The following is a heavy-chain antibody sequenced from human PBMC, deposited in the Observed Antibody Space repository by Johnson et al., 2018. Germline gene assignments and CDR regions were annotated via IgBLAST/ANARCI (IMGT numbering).Heavy chain of an antibody. J-gene: IGHJ3*02. CDR3: ARVWVAQYYYGSSGYRDGFDI. Sequence: QVQLVQSGAEVKKPGSSVKVSRKASGGTFSSYTISWVRQAPGQGLEWMGRIIPILGIANYAQKFQGRVTITADKSTSTAYMGLSSLRSEDTAVYYCARVWVAQYYYGSSGYRDGFDIWGQGTMVTVSS. D-gene: IGHD3-22*01. V-gene: IGHV1-69*04. CDR1: GGTFSSYT. CDR2: IIPILGIA.